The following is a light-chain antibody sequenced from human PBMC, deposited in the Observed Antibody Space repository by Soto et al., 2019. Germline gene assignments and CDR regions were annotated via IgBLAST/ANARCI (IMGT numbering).Light chain of an antibody. J-gene: IGKJ4*02. CDR2: KTS. Sequence: DIQMTQSPSTLSASVGDRVTITCRASQIISNRLAWYQQKPGKAPTLLIYKTSSLESGVPARFSGSVSGTEFTLTSSSLQPDDFATYLCQHYDTYSPFGGGTKVEIK. CDR1: QIISNR. V-gene: IGKV1-5*03. CDR3: QHYDTYSP.